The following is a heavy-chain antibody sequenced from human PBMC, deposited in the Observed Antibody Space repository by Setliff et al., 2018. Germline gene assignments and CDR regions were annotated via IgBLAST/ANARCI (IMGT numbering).Heavy chain of an antibody. J-gene: IGHJ6*03. CDR2: INEDGSEK. CDR1: GFTFSSYW. V-gene: IGHV3-7*03. CDR3: AKIRYYYDSSGYYYRFDYFYYYMDV. D-gene: IGHD3-22*01. Sequence: PGGSLRLSCAASGFTFSSYWMSWVRQAPGKGLEWVANINEDGSEKYYMDSVKGRFTISRDNSKNTLYLQMNSLRAEDTAVYYCAKIRYYYDSSGYYYRFDYFYYYMDVWGKGTTVTVSS.